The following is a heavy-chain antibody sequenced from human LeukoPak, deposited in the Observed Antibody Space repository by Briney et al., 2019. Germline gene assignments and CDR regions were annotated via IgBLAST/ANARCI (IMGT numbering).Heavy chain of an antibody. CDR2: FDPEDGET. D-gene: IGHD2-2*01. J-gene: IGHJ4*02. Sequence: ASVKVSCKVSGYTLTELSMHWVRQAPGKGLEWMGGFDPEDGETIYAQKFQGRVTMTEDTSTDTAYMELSSLRSEDTAVYYCATGYCSSPSCGNFDDWGQGTLVTVSS. V-gene: IGHV1-24*01. CDR3: ATGYCSSPSCGNFDD. CDR1: GYTLTELS.